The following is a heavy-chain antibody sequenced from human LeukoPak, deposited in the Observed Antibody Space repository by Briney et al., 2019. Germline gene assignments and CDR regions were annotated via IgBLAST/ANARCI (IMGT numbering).Heavy chain of an antibody. V-gene: IGHV4-4*09. CDR1: GVSISSYY. D-gene: IGHD1-7*01. Sequence: SETLSLTCTVSGVSISSYYWGWIRQPPGKGLEWIGYIYTSGSTNYNPSLKSRVTISVDTSKNQFSLKLSSVTAADTAVYYCARHDPDWNSGAFDIWGQGTMVTVSS. CDR2: IYTSGST. J-gene: IGHJ3*02. CDR3: ARHDPDWNSGAFDI.